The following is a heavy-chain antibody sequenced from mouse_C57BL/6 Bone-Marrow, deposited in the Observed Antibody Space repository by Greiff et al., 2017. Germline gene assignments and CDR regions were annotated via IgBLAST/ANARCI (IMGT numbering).Heavy chain of an antibody. V-gene: IGHV1-69*01. CDR2: IDPSDSYT. J-gene: IGHJ3*01. D-gene: IGHD2-2*01. Sequence: QVQLKQSGAELVMPGASVKLSCKASGYTFTSYWMHWVKQRPGQGLEWIGEIDPSDSYTNYNQKFKGKSTLTVDKSSSPAYMQLSSLTSEDSAVYDCARGTLGYEGFAYWGQGTLVTVSA. CDR3: ARGTLGYEGFAY. CDR1: GYTFTSYW.